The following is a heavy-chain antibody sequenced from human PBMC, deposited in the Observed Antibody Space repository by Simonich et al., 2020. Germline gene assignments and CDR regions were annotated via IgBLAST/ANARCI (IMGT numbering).Heavy chain of an antibody. J-gene: IGHJ4*02. CDR2: ISSSSSYI. D-gene: IGHD3-10*01. Sequence: GGGLVKPGGSLRLSCAASGFTFSSYSTNWVRQAPGKVLEWVSSISSSSSYIYYADSVKGRFTISRDNAKNSLYLQMNSLRAEDTAVYYCARDTSYYGSGSYYFDYWGQGTLVTVSS. CDR3: ARDTSYYGSGSYYFDY. V-gene: IGHV3-21*01. CDR1: GFTFSSYS.